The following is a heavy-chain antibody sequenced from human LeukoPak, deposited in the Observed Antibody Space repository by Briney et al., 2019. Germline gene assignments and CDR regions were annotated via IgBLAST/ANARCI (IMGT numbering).Heavy chain of an antibody. Sequence: PGGSLRLSCAASGFTFSGSAMHWVRQASGKGLEWVGRIRSKANSYATAYAASVKGRFTISRDDSKNTAYLQMNSLKTEDTAVYYCIRELLWVGEPGDYWGQGTLVTVSS. V-gene: IGHV3-73*01. CDR1: GFTFSGSA. D-gene: IGHD3-10*01. J-gene: IGHJ4*02. CDR3: IRELLWVGEPGDY. CDR2: IRSKANSYAT.